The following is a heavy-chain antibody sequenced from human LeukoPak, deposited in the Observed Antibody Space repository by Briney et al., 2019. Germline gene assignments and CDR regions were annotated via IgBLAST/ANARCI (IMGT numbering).Heavy chain of an antibody. CDR3: ATTARVGAH. Sequence: AGGSLRLSCAASGFTFSDFYMSWIRQAPGEGLEWISYISQSGSDINYADSVRGRFTVSRDNAKNSLYLQMNSLRAEDTAVYYCATTARVGAHWGQGTLVTVSS. CDR2: ISQSGSDI. D-gene: IGHD4/OR15-4a*01. V-gene: IGHV3-11*01. J-gene: IGHJ4*02. CDR1: GFTFSDFY.